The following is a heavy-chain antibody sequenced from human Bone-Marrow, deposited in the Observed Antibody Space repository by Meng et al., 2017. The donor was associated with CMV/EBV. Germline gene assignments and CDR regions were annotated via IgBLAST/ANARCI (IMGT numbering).Heavy chain of an antibody. J-gene: IGHJ4*02. Sequence: GGSLRLSCAASGFTFSSYAMHWVRQAPGKGLEWVAVISYDGSNKYYADSVKGRFTISRDNSKNTLYLQMNSLRAEDTAVYYCARVVIDYGDYGDYWGQGTLVTVSS. D-gene: IGHD4-17*01. V-gene: IGHV3-30*04. CDR3: ARVVIDYGDYGDY. CDR2: ISYDGSNK. CDR1: GFTFSSYA.